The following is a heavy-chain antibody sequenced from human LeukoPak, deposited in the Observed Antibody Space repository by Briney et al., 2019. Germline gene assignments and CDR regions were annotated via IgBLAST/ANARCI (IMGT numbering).Heavy chain of an antibody. CDR2: MHHDGRT. CDR1: GGSLNGYY. Sequence: PSETLSLTCAVSGGSLNGYYWSWIRQSPGKGVEWMGDMHHDGRTKYKSSFKSRVTIFLDSSKNEVSLRLSPVTPADTALYFCARDALTRDDGDTVNAYDLWGQGTMVTVAP. V-gene: IGHV4-34*01. J-gene: IGHJ3*01. D-gene: IGHD4-17*01. CDR3: ARDALTRDDGDTVNAYDL.